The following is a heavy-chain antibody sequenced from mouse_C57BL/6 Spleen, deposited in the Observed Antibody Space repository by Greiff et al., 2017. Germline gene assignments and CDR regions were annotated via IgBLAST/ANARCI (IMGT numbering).Heavy chain of an antibody. D-gene: IGHD3-1*01. J-gene: IGHJ1*03. CDR3: ARDRAYDYWYFDV. CDR2: INYDGSST. V-gene: IGHV5-16*01. CDR1: GFTFSDYY. Sequence: EVKLVESEGGLVQPGSSMKLSCTASGFTFSDYYMAWVRQVPEKGLEWVANINYDGSSTYYLDSLKSRFIISVDNAKNILYLQMSSLKSEDTATYYCARDRAYDYWYFDVWGTGTTVTVSS.